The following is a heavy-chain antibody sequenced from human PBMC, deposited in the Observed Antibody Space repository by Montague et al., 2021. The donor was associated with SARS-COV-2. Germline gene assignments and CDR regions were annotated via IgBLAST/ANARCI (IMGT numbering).Heavy chain of an antibody. Sequence: SETLSLTCAISGGSFSNYYWSWIRQPPGKGLEWIGEVNQSGTTIYNPSVKSGVSMSVDKSWNQFSLRLTSVTAADTAIYYCAREGSGRSDLAYWGQGTLVTVSS. D-gene: IGHD1-26*01. CDR2: VNQSGTT. J-gene: IGHJ4*02. V-gene: IGHV4-34*01. CDR1: GGSFSNYY. CDR3: AREGSGRSDLAY.